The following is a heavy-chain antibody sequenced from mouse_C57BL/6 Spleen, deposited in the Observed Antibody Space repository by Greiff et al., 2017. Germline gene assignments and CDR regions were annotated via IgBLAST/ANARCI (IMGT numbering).Heavy chain of an antibody. V-gene: IGHV1-53*01. Sequence: QVQLQQPGTELVKPGASVKLSCKASGYTFTSYWMHWVKQRPGQGLEWIGNINPSNGGTNYNEKFKSKATLTVDKSSSTAYMQLSSLTSEDSAVYYGARGGITTVVAEDYFDYWGQGTTLTVSS. CDR1: GYTFTSYW. J-gene: IGHJ2*01. D-gene: IGHD1-1*01. CDR3: ARGGITTVVAEDYFDY. CDR2: INPSNGGT.